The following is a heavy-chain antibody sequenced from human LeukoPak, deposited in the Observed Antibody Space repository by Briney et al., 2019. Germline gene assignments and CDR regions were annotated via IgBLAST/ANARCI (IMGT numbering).Heavy chain of an antibody. Sequence: SETLSLTCIVSGGSISSYYWSWIRQPPGKGLEWIGYIYTSGSTNYNPSLKSRVTISVDTSKNQFSLKLSSVTAADTAVYYCARQGSGSYYPIDYWGQGTLVTVSA. D-gene: IGHD3-10*01. CDR2: IYTSGST. CDR3: ARQGSGSYYPIDY. J-gene: IGHJ4*02. V-gene: IGHV4-4*09. CDR1: GGSISSYY.